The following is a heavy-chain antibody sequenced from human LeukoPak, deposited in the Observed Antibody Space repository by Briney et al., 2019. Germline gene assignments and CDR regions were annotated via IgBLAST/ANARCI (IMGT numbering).Heavy chain of an antibody. Sequence: SETLSLICSVSGDSISSYYWSWIRQPPGRGLEWIGYIYYSGSTNYNPSLKSRVTISVDTSKNQFSLKLSSVTAADTAAYYCARVACSGGSCLSYYGMDVWGQGTTVTVSS. CDR2: IYYSGST. CDR1: GDSISSYY. D-gene: IGHD2-15*01. V-gene: IGHV4-59*01. J-gene: IGHJ6*02. CDR3: ARVACSGGSCLSYYGMDV.